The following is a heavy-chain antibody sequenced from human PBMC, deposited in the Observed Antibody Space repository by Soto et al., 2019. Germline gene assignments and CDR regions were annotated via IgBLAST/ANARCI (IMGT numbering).Heavy chain of an antibody. CDR3: ARAPAVGGTDDY. Sequence: GGSLRLSCAASGFTFSDYYMSWIRQAPGKGLEWISYISTSSSHTDYADSVKGRFTISRDNAKNSVYLQMNSLRGEDTAVYYCARAPAVGGTDDYWGQGTLVTVSS. V-gene: IGHV3-11*03. CDR1: GFTFSDYY. CDR2: ISTSSSHT. D-gene: IGHD6-19*01. J-gene: IGHJ4*02.